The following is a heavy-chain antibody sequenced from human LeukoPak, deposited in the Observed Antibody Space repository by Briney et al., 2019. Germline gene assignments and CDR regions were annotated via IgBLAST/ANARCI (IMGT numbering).Heavy chain of an antibody. CDR3: ARARKDIVVVPAAGARNWFDP. J-gene: IGHJ5*01. V-gene: IGHV1-2*06. CDR2: INPNSGGT. D-gene: IGHD2-2*01. Sequence: ASVKVSCKASGYTFTGYYMHWVRQAPGQGLEWMGRINPNSGGTNYAQKFQGRVTMTRDTSISTAYMELSRLRSDDTAVYYCARARKDIVVVPAAGARNWFDPWGQGTTVTVSS. CDR1: GYTFTGYY.